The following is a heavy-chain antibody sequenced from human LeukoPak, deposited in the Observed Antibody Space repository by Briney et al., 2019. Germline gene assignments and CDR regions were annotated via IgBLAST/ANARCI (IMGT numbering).Heavy chain of an antibody. J-gene: IGHJ5*02. D-gene: IGHD3-10*01. V-gene: IGHV4-59*08. CDR1: GGSISSYY. CDR2: IYYSGST. CDR3: ARHSNYGSGSYYRYWFDP. Sequence: PSDTLSLTCTVSGGSISSYYWSWIRQPPGKGLEWIGYIYYSGSTNYNPSLKSRVTISVDTSKNQFSLKLSSVTAADTAVYYCARHSNYGSGSYYRYWFDPWGQGALVTVSS.